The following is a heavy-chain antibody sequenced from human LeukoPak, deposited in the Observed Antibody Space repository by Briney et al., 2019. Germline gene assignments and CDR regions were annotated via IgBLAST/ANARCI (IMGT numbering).Heavy chain of an antibody. CDR3: ARRVYYDFWSGSDAFDI. J-gene: IGHJ3*02. Sequence: SGTLSLTCAVSGGSISSSNWWSWVRQPPGKGLEWIGEIYHSGSTNYNPSLKSRVTISVDKSKNQFSLKLSSVTAADTAVYYCARRVYYDFWSGSDAFDIWGQGTMVTVSS. D-gene: IGHD3-3*01. CDR1: GGSISSSNW. V-gene: IGHV4-4*02. CDR2: IYHSGST.